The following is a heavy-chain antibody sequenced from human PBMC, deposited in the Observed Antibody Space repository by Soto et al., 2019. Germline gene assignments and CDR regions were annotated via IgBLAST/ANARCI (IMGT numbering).Heavy chain of an antibody. CDR1: GGTFNTYT. Sequence: QVHLIQSGAEVKKPGSSVKVSCKAAGGTFNTYTLIWVRQAPGHGLEWMGRIIPVLTVTNSAQKFQGRLTLTADKSTGTAFMELTSLRSDATAVYYCSIGSWSAETFDVWGQGTMVTVSS. J-gene: IGHJ3*01. D-gene: IGHD2-2*01. V-gene: IGHV1-69*02. CDR3: SIGSWSAETFDV. CDR2: IIPVLTVT.